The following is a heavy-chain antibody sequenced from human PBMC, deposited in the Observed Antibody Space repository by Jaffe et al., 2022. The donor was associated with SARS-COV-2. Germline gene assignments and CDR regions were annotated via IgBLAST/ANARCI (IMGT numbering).Heavy chain of an antibody. CDR3: ARPPVGTTGYYGMDV. D-gene: IGHD4-17*01. V-gene: IGHV4-39*01. CDR1: GGSISSSSYY. Sequence: QLQLQESGPGLVKPSETLSLTCTVSGGSISSSSYYWGWIRQPPGKGLEWIGSIYYSGSTYYNPSLKSRVTISVDTSKNQFSLKLSSVTAADTAVYYCARPPVGTTGYYGMDVWGQGTTVTVSS. CDR2: IYYSGST. J-gene: IGHJ6*02.